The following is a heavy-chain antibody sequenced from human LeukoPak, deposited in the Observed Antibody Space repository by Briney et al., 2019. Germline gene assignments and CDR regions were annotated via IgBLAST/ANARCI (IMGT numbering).Heavy chain of an antibody. D-gene: IGHD5-12*01. CDR2: IFYSGST. CDR1: GDSISNYY. V-gene: IGHV4-59*01. CDR3: ARGGSGYDSFYYYGMDV. Sequence: SETLSLTCTVSGDSISNYYWSWIRQPPGKGLEWIGYIFYSGSTNYNPSLTSRATISVDTSKSHFSLKLSSVTAADTAVYYCARGGSGYDSFYYYGMDVWGQGTTVTVSS. J-gene: IGHJ6*02.